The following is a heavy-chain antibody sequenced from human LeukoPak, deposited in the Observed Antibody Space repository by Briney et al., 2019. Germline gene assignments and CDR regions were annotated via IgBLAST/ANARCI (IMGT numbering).Heavy chain of an antibody. D-gene: IGHD3-9*01. CDR2: IYYSGST. Sequence: PSETLSLTCTVSGGSISSYYWSWIRQPPGKGLEWIGYIYYSGSTNYNPSLKSRVTISVDTSKNQFSLKLSSVTAADTAVYYCARHFFGKHYDTRRDAFDIWGQGTMVTVSS. CDR3: ARHFFGKHYDTRRDAFDI. V-gene: IGHV4-59*08. CDR1: GGSISSYY. J-gene: IGHJ3*02.